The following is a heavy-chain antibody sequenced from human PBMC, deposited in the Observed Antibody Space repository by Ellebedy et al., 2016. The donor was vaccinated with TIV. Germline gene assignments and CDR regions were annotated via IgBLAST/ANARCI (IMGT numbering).Heavy chain of an antibody. CDR3: ARDEGYYGMDV. J-gene: IGHJ6*02. CDR1: GFTFSSYA. V-gene: IGHV3-23*01. CDR2: ISGSGGST. Sequence: GESLKISXAASGFTFSSYAMSWVRQAPGKGLEWVSAISGSGGSTYYADSVKGRFTISRDNAKNSLYLQMNSLRAEDTAVYYCARDEGYYGMDVWGQGTTVTVSS.